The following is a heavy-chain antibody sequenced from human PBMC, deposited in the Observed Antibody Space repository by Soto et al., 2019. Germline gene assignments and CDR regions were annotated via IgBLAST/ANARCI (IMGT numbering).Heavy chain of an antibody. Sequence: EVQLVESGGGLVQPGGSLRLSCAASGFTFSSYWMHWARQAPGKGLVWVSRIYTDGSRTNYADSVKGRFTISRDNAKNTLYLQINSLRAEDTAVYYCARGLMHLYGMDVWGQGTTVTVSS. CDR2: IYTDGSRT. V-gene: IGHV3-74*01. CDR3: ARGLMHLYGMDV. J-gene: IGHJ6*02. D-gene: IGHD3-16*01. CDR1: GFTFSSYW.